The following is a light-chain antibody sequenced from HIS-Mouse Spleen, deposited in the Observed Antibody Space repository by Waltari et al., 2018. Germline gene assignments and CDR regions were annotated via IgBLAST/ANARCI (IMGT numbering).Light chain of an antibody. CDR3: MQALQTTWT. CDR1: QSLLHSNGYNY. CDR2: LGS. J-gene: IGKJ1*01. Sequence: DIVMTQSPLSLPVTPGEPASISCRSSQSLLHSNGYNYLDWYLQKPGQSPQLLISLGSNRASGVPDRFRGSGSGTDFTLKISRVEAEDVGVYYCMQALQTTWTFGQGTKVEIK. V-gene: IGKV2-28*01.